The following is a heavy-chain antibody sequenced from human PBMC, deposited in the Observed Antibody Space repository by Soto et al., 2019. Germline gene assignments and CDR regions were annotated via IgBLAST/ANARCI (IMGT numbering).Heavy chain of an antibody. CDR2: TYYRSKRYS. CDR1: GDSVSSNIAA. J-gene: IGHJ5*02. V-gene: IGHV6-1*01. Sequence: SQTLSLTSVISGDSVSSNIAAWNWITRSPSRGLKWLGRTYYRSKRYSDYAASVQSRITFNPDTSRYQLSLQLNSVTPEDTAVTYSSRDPGGRISNRLPGNWFDPWGPGTLVTVPS. D-gene: IGHD6-13*01. CDR3: SRDPGGRISNRLPGNWFDP.